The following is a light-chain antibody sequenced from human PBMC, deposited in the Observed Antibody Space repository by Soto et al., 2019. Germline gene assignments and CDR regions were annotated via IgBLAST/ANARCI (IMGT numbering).Light chain of an antibody. CDR3: QQSYSTPLT. V-gene: IGKV1-39*01. J-gene: IGKJ2*01. Sequence: DIQMTQSTSSLSASVGDRVTITCRASQTIRRYLNWYQQKPEKPPKVLIYEASSLQSGVPSRFSGGGSGTDFTVTISRLQPEDFATYYCQQSYSTPLTFGRGTKLEIK. CDR2: EAS. CDR1: QTIRRY.